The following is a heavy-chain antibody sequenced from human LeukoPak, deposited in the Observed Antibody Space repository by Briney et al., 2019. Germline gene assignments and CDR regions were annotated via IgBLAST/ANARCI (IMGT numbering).Heavy chain of an antibody. Sequence: SETLSLTCTVSGGSISSYYWSWIRQPPGKGLELIGHIYYSGSTNYNPSLRSRVTISIDTSENQFSLRLSSVTAADTAVYYCARGDFGSGTYLFDHWGQGTLVTVSS. J-gene: IGHJ4*02. CDR3: ARGDFGSGTYLFDH. CDR2: IYYSGST. CDR1: GGSISSYY. V-gene: IGHV4-59*01. D-gene: IGHD3-10*01.